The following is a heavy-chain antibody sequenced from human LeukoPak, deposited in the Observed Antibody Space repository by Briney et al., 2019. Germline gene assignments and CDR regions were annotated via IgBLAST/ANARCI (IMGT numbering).Heavy chain of an antibody. D-gene: IGHD6-19*01. V-gene: IGHV3-21*01. CDR1: GFTFSSYS. CDR3: ARACIGQWLVLCYFDY. CDR2: ISSSSSYI. Sequence: PGGSLRLSCAASGFTFSSYSMNWVRQAPGKGLEWVSSISSSSSYIYYADSVKGRFTISRDNAKNSLYLQMNSLRAEDTAVYYCARACIGQWLVLCYFDYWGQGTLVTVSS. J-gene: IGHJ4*02.